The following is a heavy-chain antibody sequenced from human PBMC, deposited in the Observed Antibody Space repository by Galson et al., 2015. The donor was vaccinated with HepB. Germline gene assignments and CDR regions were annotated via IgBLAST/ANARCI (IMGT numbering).Heavy chain of an antibody. CDR2: ISYDGSNK. CDR1: GFTFSSYA. CDR3: ARNSNVTMVRGEDTDSYYGMDV. Sequence: SLRLSCAASGFTFSSYAMHWVRQAPGKGLEWVAVISYDGSNKYYADSVKGRFTISRDNSKNTLYLQMNSLRAEDTAVYYCARNSNVTMVRGEDTDSYYGMDVWGQGTTVTVSS. J-gene: IGHJ6*02. D-gene: IGHD3-10*01. V-gene: IGHV3-30-3*01.